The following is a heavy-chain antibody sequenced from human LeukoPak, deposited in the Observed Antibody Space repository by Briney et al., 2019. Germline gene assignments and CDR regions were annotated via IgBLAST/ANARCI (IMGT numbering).Heavy chain of an antibody. J-gene: IGHJ4*02. CDR3: ARDQAARVFDY. D-gene: IGHD5-18*01. CDR1: GFTFSRYS. CDR2: ISSSSSYI. V-gene: IGHV3-21*01. Sequence: GGSLRLSCAASGFTFSRYSMNWVRQAPGKGLEWVSSISSSSSYIYYADSVKGRFTISRDNAKNSLYLQMNSLRAEDTAVYYCARDQAARVFDYWGQGTLVTVSS.